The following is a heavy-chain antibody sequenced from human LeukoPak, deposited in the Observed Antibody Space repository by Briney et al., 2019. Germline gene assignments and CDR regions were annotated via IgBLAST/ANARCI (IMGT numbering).Heavy chain of an antibody. CDR1: GGSMSKSY. V-gene: IGHV4-59*01. CDR2: ICSSGST. J-gene: IGHJ4*02. Sequence: SETLSLTCTVSGGSMSKSYWNWIRQPPGKGLEWIGYICSSGSTNYNPSLKSRVTISLDTSRTQSSLELTSATAADTAVYYCARGRTYLDYFDYWGQGTVVTVSS. CDR3: ARGRTYLDYFDY. D-gene: IGHD1-14*01.